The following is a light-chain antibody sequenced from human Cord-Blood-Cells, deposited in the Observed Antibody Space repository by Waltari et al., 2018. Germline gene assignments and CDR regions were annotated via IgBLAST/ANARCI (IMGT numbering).Light chain of an antibody. CDR3: CSYAGSSTV. V-gene: IGLV2-23*01. J-gene: IGLJ2*01. CDR2: EGS. CDR1: SSDVGSYNL. Sequence: QSALTQPASVSGSPGQSITISCTGTSSDVGSYNLVSWYQQHPGKAPKRLIYEGSKRPSGVSTRFSGSKAGNTASLTISGLQAEDEADYYCCSYAGSSTVFGGGTKLTVL.